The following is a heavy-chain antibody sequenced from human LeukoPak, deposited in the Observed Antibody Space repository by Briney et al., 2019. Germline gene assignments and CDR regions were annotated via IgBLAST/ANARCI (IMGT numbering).Heavy chain of an antibody. CDR2: ISRNGGAS. Sequence: GGSLRLSCVASGFTFDEYGVTWVRQAPGKGLEWVSGISRNGGASGYAASVKGRFTISRDNAKNSLYLQMNRLRAEDTAFYYCARGSSFSNYWGQGTLVTVSS. CDR1: GFTFDEYG. V-gene: IGHV3-20*04. D-gene: IGHD2-2*01. J-gene: IGHJ4*02. CDR3: ARGSSFSNY.